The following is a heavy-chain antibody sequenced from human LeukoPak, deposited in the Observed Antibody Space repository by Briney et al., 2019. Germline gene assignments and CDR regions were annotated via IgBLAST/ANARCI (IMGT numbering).Heavy chain of an antibody. D-gene: IGHD1-7*01. V-gene: IGHV3-30-3*01. CDR3: ARVRLEELYYYGMDV. CDR2: ISYDGSNK. Sequence: PGRSLRLSCAASGFTFSSYAMHWVRQAPGKGLEWVAVISYDGSNKYYADSVKGRFTISRDNAKNSLYLQMNSLRAEDTAVYYCARVRLEELYYYGMDVWGQGTTVTVSS. CDR1: GFTFSSYA. J-gene: IGHJ6*02.